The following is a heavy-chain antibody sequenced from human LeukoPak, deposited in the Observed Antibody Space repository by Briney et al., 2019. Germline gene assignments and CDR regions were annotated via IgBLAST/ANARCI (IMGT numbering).Heavy chain of an antibody. CDR1: SFTFSSYS. Sequence: NPGGSLRLSCAASSFTFSSYSMNWLRQAPGKGLEWVSSIRSSGNYIYYADSVKGRFTISRDNAKNSLYLQMNRLRAEDTAVDYCARDSIQQQLVLEDRGYPYYFEHWGQGTLVTVSS. D-gene: IGHD6-13*01. CDR2: IRSSGNYI. J-gene: IGHJ4*02. CDR3: ARDSIQQQLVLEDRGYPYYFEH. V-gene: IGHV3-21*01.